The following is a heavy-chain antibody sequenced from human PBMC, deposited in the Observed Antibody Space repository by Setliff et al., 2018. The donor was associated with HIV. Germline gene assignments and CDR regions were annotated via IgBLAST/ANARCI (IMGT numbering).Heavy chain of an antibody. CDR1: GFTFSSFA. D-gene: IGHD3-22*01. CDR3: AREDSSGYSFNV. Sequence: PGGSLRLSCAASGFTFSSFAVSWVRQAPGKGPEWVSGISGGGTSRHYTDSVKGRFSISRDNAKNSLYLQMNSLRVEDTAVYYCAREDSSGYSFNVWGQGTMVTVSS. J-gene: IGHJ3*01. CDR2: ISGGGTSR. V-gene: IGHV3-23*01.